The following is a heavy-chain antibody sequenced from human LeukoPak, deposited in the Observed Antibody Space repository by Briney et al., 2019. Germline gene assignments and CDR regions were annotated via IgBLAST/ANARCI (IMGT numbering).Heavy chain of an antibody. CDR1: GGSFSGYY. V-gene: IGHV4-34*01. CDR2: INHSGST. CDR3: AIFFHRRVVQAAVPY. J-gene: IGHJ4*02. Sequence: ETLSLTCAVYGGSFSGYYWSWIRQPPGKGLEWIGEINHSGSTNYNPSLKSRVTISVDTSKNQFSLKLSSMTAADTAVYYCAIFFHRRVVQAAVPYWGQGTLVTVSS. D-gene: IGHD2-2*01.